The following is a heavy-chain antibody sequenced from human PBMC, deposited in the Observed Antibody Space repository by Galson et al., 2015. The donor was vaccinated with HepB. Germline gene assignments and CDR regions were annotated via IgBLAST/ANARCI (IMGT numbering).Heavy chain of an antibody. J-gene: IGHJ4*02. D-gene: IGHD1-26*01. V-gene: IGHV3-21*01. CDR3: TRGGEWEPERFDY. CDR1: GFTFSSYS. Sequence: SLRLSCAASGFTFSSYSMNWVRQAPGKGLEWVSSISSSSSYICYADSVKGRFTISRDNAKNSLYLQMNSLRAEDTAVYYCTRGGEWEPERFDYWGQGTLVTVSS. CDR2: ISSSSSYI.